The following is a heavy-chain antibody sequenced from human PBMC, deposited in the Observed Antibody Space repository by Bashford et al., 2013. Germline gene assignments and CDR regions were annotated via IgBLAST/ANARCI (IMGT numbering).Heavy chain of an antibody. Sequence: VRQAPGKGLQWVSTISGSGGNTYFADFVKGRFTISRDNSKNTLYLQMNSLRAEDTAVYYCAKSPEYYFDSWGQGTLVTVSS. CDR2: ISGSGGNT. V-gene: IGHV3-23*01. J-gene: IGHJ4*02. CDR3: AKSPEYYFDS. D-gene: IGHD2/OR15-2a*01.